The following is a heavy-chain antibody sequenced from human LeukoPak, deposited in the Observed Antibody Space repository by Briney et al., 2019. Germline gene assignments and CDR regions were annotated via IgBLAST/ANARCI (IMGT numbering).Heavy chain of an antibody. Sequence: GGSLRLSCTASGFTFSGYWMNWVRQAPGRGLVWVSRIGSDGGSTTYADSVKGRFTISRDNAKNTLYLQMTSLRAEDTAVYYCARGGSGNFYYWGQGTLVTVSS. CDR1: GFTFSGYW. J-gene: IGHJ4*02. D-gene: IGHD1-26*01. CDR2: IGSDGGST. CDR3: ARGGSGNFYY. V-gene: IGHV3-74*03.